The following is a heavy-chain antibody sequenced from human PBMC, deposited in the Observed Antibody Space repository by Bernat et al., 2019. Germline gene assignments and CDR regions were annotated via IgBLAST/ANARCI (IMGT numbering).Heavy chain of an antibody. D-gene: IGHD3-9*01. CDR2: INHSGST. J-gene: IGHJ5*02. V-gene: IGHV4-34*01. CDR1: GGSFSGYY. Sequence: QVQLQQWGAGLLKPSETLSLTCAVYGGSFSGYYWSWIRQHPGKGLEWIGEINHSGSTNYNPSLKSRVTISVDTSKNQFSLKLSSVTAADTAVYYCARAPAGVADFDWLLYDSWFDPWGQGTLVTVSS. CDR3: ARAPAGVADFDWLLYDSWFDP.